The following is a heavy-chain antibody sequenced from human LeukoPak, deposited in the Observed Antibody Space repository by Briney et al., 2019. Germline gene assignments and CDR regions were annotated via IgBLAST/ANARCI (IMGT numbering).Heavy chain of an antibody. Sequence: ASVKVSCKASGGTFSSYAISWVRQAPGQGLEWTGGIIPIFGTANYAQKFQGRVTITADESTSTAYMELSSLRSEDTAVYYCARERFWSGYYTDAFDIWGQGTMVTVSS. CDR2: IIPIFGTA. D-gene: IGHD3-3*01. J-gene: IGHJ3*02. CDR3: ARERFWSGYYTDAFDI. V-gene: IGHV1-69*13. CDR1: GGTFSSYA.